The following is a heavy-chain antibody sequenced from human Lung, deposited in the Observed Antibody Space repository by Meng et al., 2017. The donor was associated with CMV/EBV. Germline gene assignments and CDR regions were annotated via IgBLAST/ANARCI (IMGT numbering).Heavy chain of an antibody. CDR3: AKDGSDSSLGWLDP. V-gene: IGHV3-43D*03. Sequence: SCAASGFTFDDHAMHWVRQRPGKGLEWVSLITWDGGNTYYADSVKGRFTISRGNSKNSLYLQMNSLRTEDTALYYCAKDGSDSSLGWLDPWGQGTLVTVSS. J-gene: IGHJ5*02. CDR1: GFTFDDHA. CDR2: ITWDGGNT. D-gene: IGHD2-15*01.